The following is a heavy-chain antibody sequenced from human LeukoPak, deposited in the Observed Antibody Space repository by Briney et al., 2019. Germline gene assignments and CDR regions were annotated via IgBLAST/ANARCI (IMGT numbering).Heavy chain of an antibody. V-gene: IGHV4-34*01. CDR1: GVSFSDYS. J-gene: IGHJ4*02. Sequence: SETLSLTCAVYGVSFSDYSWSWIRQPPGKGLGWIGEINHSGTTSYNPSLESRVTISLDTSKDQFSLHLRSVTAADTAVYHCAANQGGGHWGQGTHVTVSS. CDR3: AANQGGGH. CDR2: INHSGTT. D-gene: IGHD1-26*01.